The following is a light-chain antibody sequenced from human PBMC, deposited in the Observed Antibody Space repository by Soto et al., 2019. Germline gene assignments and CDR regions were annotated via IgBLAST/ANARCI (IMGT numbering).Light chain of an antibody. J-gene: IGKJ4*01. Sequence: EVVLIQSLATLSLYPGERATLSCRASQSVGSYLAWYQHKPGQAPRLLISDASNRATGIPARFSGSGSETDFTLTISSLEPEDSAVYYCQQRSNWPSLTFGGGTKVAIK. CDR3: QQRSNWPSLT. CDR2: DAS. V-gene: IGKV3-11*01. CDR1: QSVGSY.